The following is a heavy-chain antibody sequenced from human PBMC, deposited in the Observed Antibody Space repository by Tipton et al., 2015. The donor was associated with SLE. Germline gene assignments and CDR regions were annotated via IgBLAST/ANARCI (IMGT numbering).Heavy chain of an antibody. Sequence: SLRLSCAASGFTFSSYAMHWVRQAPGKGLEWVAVIWNDGSKGYYADSVKGRFTISRDNSKNTVYLQMGRLRPEDTAVYYCAIERGPRDAFDIWGQGTVVTVSS. CDR1: GFTFSSYA. CDR2: IWNDGSKG. V-gene: IGHV3-33*08. J-gene: IGHJ3*02. CDR3: AIERGPRDAFDI.